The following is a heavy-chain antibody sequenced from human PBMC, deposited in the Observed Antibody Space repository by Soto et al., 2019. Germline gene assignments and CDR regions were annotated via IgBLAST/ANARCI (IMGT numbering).Heavy chain of an antibody. J-gene: IGHJ4*02. D-gene: IGHD2-15*01. CDR2: IYYSGST. CDR1: GGSISSSSYY. Sequence: QLQLQESGPGLVKPSETLSLTCTVSGGSISSSSYYWGWIRQPPGKGLEWIGSIYYSGSTYYNPSLKRRVTLSVDTSKNQFSLKLSSVTAADTAVYYCARHVGYCSGGSCYSDFDYWGQGTLVTVSS. CDR3: ARHVGYCSGGSCYSDFDY. V-gene: IGHV4-39*01.